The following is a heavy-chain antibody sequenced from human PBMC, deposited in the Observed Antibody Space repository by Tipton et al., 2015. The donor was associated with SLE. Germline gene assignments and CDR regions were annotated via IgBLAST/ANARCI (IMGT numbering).Heavy chain of an antibody. V-gene: IGHV4-59*01. CDR2: IYYSGDT. Sequence: TLSLTCSVSGGSMTGSYWSWVRQPPGRGLEWIGSIYYSGDTHYNPSLNSRVTMSADTSKNQFSLRLSSVTTADTALYYCAKDPRLLSSSSPEYFQHWGQGTLVTVSS. D-gene: IGHD6-6*01. CDR3: AKDPRLLSSSSPEYFQH. J-gene: IGHJ1*01. CDR1: GGSMTGSY.